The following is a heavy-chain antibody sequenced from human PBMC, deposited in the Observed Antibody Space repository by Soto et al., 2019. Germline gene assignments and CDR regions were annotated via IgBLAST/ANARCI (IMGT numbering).Heavy chain of an antibody. V-gene: IGHV4-59*01. CDR1: GGSIGSYY. D-gene: IGHD5-18*01. Sequence: PSETLSLTCTVSGGSIGSYYWSWIRQPPGKGLEWIGYIYYSGSTNYNPSLKSRVTISVDTSKNQFSLKLSSVTAADTAVYYCARDGYSYGGYFDYWGQGALVTVSS. CDR3: ARDGYSYGGYFDY. J-gene: IGHJ4*02. CDR2: IYYSGST.